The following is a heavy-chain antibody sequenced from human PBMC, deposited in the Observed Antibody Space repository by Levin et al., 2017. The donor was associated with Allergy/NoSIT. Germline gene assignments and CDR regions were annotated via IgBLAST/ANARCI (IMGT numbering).Heavy chain of an antibody. CDR1: GYTFTSYD. V-gene: IGHV1-8*01. CDR2: MNPNSGNT. D-gene: IGHD6-13*01. Sequence: GESLKISCKASGYTFTSYDINWVRQATGQGLEWMGWMNPNSGNTGYAQKFQGRVTMTRNTSISTAYMELSSLRSEDTAVYYCARFIRGHSSSWYGTSYYYYYGMDVWGQGTTVTVSS. CDR3: ARFIRGHSSSWYGTSYYYYYGMDV. J-gene: IGHJ6*02.